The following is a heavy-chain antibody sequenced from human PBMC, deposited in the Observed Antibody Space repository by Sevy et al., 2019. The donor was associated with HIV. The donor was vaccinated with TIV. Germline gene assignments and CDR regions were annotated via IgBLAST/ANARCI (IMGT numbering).Heavy chain of an antibody. CDR3: AREGCTKPHDY. J-gene: IGHJ4*02. D-gene: IGHD2-8*01. CDR1: GFTFSKYS. V-gene: IGHV3-23*01. Sequence: GGSLRLCCEASGFTFSKYSMSWVRQAPGKGLEWVSTFSFGCGRINYADSVKGRFTISRDDSKNTLYLQMNSLRAEDTAVYYCAREGCTKPHDYWGQGTLVTVSS. CDR2: FSFGCGRI.